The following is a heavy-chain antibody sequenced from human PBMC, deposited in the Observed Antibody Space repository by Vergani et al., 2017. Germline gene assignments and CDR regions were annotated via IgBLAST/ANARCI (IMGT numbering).Heavy chain of an antibody. V-gene: IGHV3-23*01. J-gene: IGHJ5*01. D-gene: IGHD5-24*01. Sequence: EVQLLESGGDLVQPGGSLRLSCTASGFVFSTYAMSWVRQAPGKGLEWVSGISASGAPTYYADSVKGRVTISRDNAKKFIYLQMNSLRADDTAVYYCVRGGLATIYNWFDPWGQGTRVTVSS. CDR1: GFVFSTYA. CDR2: ISASGAPT. CDR3: VRGGLATIYNWFDP.